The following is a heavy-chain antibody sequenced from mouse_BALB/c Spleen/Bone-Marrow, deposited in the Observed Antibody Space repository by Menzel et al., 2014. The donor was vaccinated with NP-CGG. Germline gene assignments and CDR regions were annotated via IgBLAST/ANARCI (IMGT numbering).Heavy chain of an antibody. J-gene: IGHJ4*01. CDR2: IWSDGST. CDR3: ARRGSFYAMDY. Sequence: VHLVESGPGLVAPSQSLSIPCTISGFSLTSYGVHWVRQPPGKGLEWLVVIWSDGSTTYNSALKSRLSISKDNSKSXVFLKMNSLQTDDTAMYYCARRGSFYAMDYWGQGTSVTVSS. CDR1: GFSLTSYG. V-gene: IGHV2-6-1*01.